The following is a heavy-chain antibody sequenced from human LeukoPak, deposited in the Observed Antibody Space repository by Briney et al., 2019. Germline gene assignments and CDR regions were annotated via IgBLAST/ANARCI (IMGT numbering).Heavy chain of an antibody. J-gene: IGHJ4*02. CDR2: VYHSGST. D-gene: IGHD1-26*01. Sequence: SETLSLTCTVAGASISSESYYWGWIRQPPGKGLEWIGAVYHSGSTSYNPSLKSRVTISLDTSKNQFSLHLSSVTAADTAAYYCARHMPHAGIYLDYWGQGTLVTVSS. CDR1: GASISSESYY. V-gene: IGHV4-39*01. CDR3: ARHMPHAGIYLDY.